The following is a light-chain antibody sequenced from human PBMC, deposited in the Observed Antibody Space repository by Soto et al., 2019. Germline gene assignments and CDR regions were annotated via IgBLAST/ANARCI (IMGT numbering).Light chain of an antibody. V-gene: IGLV1-47*01. CDR2: EKC. J-gene: IGLJ1*01. CDR3: ATWDDGLSGYV. Sequence: HSVLTQPPSASGTPGQRVTISCSGSTSNIGSHYGFWYQQFPGMAPRLIIFEKCQRRAGVPARFAGSRSGTSASLAITGLRPEDEADYYCATWDDGLSGYVFATGTKVTVL. CDR1: TSNIGSHY.